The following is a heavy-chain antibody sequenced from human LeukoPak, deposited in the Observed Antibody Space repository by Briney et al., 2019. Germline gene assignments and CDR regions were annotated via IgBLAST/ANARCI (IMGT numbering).Heavy chain of an antibody. CDR1: GFTFSGYA. J-gene: IGHJ4*02. V-gene: IGHV3-23*01. CDR3: AKDYAAYYDILTGYPAHDY. D-gene: IGHD3-9*01. CDR2: ISGSGGST. Sequence: PGGSLRLSCAASGFTFSGYAMSWVRQAPGKGLEWVSAISGSGGSTYYADSVKGRFTISRDNSKNTLYLHMNSLRAEDTAVYYCAKDYAAYYDILTGYPAHDYWGQGTLVTVSS.